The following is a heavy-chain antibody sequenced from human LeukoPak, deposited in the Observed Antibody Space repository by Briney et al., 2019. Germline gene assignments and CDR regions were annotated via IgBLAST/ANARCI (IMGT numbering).Heavy chain of an antibody. J-gene: IGHJ4*02. CDR2: ISYDGSNK. V-gene: IGHV3-30*18. CDR1: GFTFSSYG. D-gene: IGHD6-13*01. Sequence: GRSLRLSCAASGFTFSSYGMHWVRQAPGKGLEWVAVISYDGSNKYYADSVKGRFTISRDNSKNTLYLQMNSLRAEDTAVYYCAKGEWAAAVDYWGQGTLVTVSS. CDR3: AKGEWAAAVDY.